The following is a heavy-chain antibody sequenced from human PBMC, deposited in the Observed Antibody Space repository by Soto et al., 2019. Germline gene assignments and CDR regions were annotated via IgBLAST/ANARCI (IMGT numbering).Heavy chain of an antibody. CDR3: ARQWLRYAFDI. V-gene: IGHV4-34*01. CDR1: GGSFSGYY. CDR2: INHSGST. D-gene: IGHD5-12*01. Sequence: QVQLQQWGAGLLKPSETLSLTCAVYGGSFSGYYWSWIRQPPGKGLEWIGEINHSGSTNYNPSLKSRVTISVDTSKNLFSLKLSSVTAADTAVYYYARQWLRYAFDIWGQGTMVTVSS. J-gene: IGHJ3*02.